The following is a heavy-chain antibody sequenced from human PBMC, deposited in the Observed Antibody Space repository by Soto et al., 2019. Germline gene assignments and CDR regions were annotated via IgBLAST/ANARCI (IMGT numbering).Heavy chain of an antibody. Sequence: GGSLRLSCAASGFTFSSYEMNWVRQAPGKGLEWVSYISSSGSTIYYADSVKGRFTISRDNAKNSLYLQMNSLRAEDTAVYYCARDGKTYYYYYGMDVWGQGTTVTVS. CDR1: GFTFSSYE. V-gene: IGHV3-48*03. J-gene: IGHJ6*02. D-gene: IGHD1-26*01. CDR3: ARDGKTYYYYYGMDV. CDR2: ISSSGSTI.